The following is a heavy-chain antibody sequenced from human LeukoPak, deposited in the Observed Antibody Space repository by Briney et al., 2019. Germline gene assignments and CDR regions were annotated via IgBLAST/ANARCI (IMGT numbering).Heavy chain of an antibody. D-gene: IGHD6-19*01. V-gene: IGHV3-9*01. J-gene: IGHJ4*02. Sequence: GGSLRLSCAASGFTFDDYAMHWVRQAPGKGLEWVSGISWNSGSIGYADSVKGRFTISRDNAKNSLYLQMNSLRAEDTAVYYCARDPRFGGWYASTDYWGQGTLVTVSS. CDR2: ISWNSGSI. CDR3: ARDPRFGGWYASTDY. CDR1: GFTFDDYA.